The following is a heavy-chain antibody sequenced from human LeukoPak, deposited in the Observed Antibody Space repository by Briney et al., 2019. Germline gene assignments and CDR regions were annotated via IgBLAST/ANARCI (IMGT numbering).Heavy chain of an antibody. CDR2: ISGSGGST. Sequence: PGGSLRLSCAASGFTFSTYAMSWVRQAPGKGLEWVSAISGSGGSTYYADSVKGRFTISRDNSKNTLYLQMNSLRAEDTAVYYCAKSSYGSGNVYYYYGMDVWGQGTTVTVSS. J-gene: IGHJ6*02. CDR3: AKSSYGSGNVYYYYGMDV. V-gene: IGHV3-23*01. D-gene: IGHD3-10*01. CDR1: GFTFSTYA.